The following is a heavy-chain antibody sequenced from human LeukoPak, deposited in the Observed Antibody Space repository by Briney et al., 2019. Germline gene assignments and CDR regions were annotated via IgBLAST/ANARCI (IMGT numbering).Heavy chain of an antibody. D-gene: IGHD7-27*01. CDR2: MQRDGAGK. J-gene: IGHJ4*02. CDR3: ARDLNWAFDY. CDR1: GFTVSTYG. V-gene: IGHV3-30*02. Sequence: QAGVCLRLSCAVSGFTVSTYGIQWVRQAPGKGLEWVSLMQRDGAGKYFADSVRGRFTISRDMSRNTFYLQMSSLTAEDTAVYYCARDLNWAFDYWGQGTLVTVSS.